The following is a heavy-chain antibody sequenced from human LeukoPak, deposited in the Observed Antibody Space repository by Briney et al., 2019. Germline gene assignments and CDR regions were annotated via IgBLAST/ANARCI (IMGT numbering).Heavy chain of an antibody. J-gene: IGHJ4*02. Sequence: PSETLSLTCTVSGYSISSGYYWGWIRQPPGKGLEWIGSIYHSGSTYYNPSLKSRVTISVDTSKNQFSLKLSSVTAADTAVYYCARDGAATTPGSWGQGTLVTVSS. CDR3: ARDGAATTPGS. CDR1: GYSISSGYY. CDR2: IYHSGST. V-gene: IGHV4-38-2*02. D-gene: IGHD6-25*01.